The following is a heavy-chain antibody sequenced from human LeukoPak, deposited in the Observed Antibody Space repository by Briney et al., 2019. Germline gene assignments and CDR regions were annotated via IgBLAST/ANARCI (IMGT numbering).Heavy chain of an antibody. CDR1: GYTFTGYY. J-gene: IGHJ5*02. Sequence: ASVKVSCKASGYTFTGYYMHWVRQAPGQGLERMGWINPNSGGTNYAQKFQGRVTMTRDTSISTAYMELSRLRSDDTAVYYCARDLMVQGVIITNWFDPWGQGTLVTVSS. CDR3: ARDLMVQGVIITNWFDP. D-gene: IGHD3-10*01. V-gene: IGHV1-2*02. CDR2: INPNSGGT.